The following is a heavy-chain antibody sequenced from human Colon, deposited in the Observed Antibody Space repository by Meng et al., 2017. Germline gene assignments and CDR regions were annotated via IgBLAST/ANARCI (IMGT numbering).Heavy chain of an antibody. V-gene: IGHV1-18*01. Sequence: ASVKVSCKASGYSFTSYAISWIRQAPGQGLEWMGWISAHNGNTHYAQSPQGRVTLTTDTSTITAYMEVRSPRSDDTAVYYFMTTALTADYCCYGKDVWGQGTTVTVSS. CDR2: ISAHNGNT. D-gene: IGHD2-21*01. CDR3: MTTALTADYCCYGKDV. J-gene: IGHJ6*02. CDR1: GYSFTSYA.